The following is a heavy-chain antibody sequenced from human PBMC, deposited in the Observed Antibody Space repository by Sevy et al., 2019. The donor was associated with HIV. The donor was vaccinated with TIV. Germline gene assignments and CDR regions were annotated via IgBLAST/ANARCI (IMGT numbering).Heavy chain of an antibody. J-gene: IGHJ3*02. CDR2: INHSGGT. CDR3: ARHCTGSSCSHAFDI. V-gene: IGHV4-34*01. D-gene: IGHD2-15*01. CDR1: GGSFSGYY. Sequence: QTLSLTCAVYGGSFSGYYWSWIRQPPGKGLEWIGEINHSGGTNYNPSLKSRVTISVDTSKNQFSLKLNSVTAADTAVYYCARHCTGSSCSHAFDIWGQGTMVTVSS.